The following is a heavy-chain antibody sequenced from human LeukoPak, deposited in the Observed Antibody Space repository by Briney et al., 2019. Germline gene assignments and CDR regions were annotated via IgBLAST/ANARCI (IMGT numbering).Heavy chain of an antibody. J-gene: IGHJ3*02. V-gene: IGHV4-59*01. CDR2: IYYSGST. CDR1: GGSISSYY. Sequence: SETLSLTCTVSGGSISSYYWSWIRQPPGKGLEWIGYIYYSGSTNYNPSLKSRVTISVDTSKNQFSLKLSSVTAADTAVYYCARGDVQYTDAFDIWGQGTMVTVSS. D-gene: IGHD1-1*01. CDR3: ARGDVQYTDAFDI.